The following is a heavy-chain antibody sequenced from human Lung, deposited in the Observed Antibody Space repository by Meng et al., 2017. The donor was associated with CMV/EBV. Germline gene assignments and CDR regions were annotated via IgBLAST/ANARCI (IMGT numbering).Heavy chain of an antibody. D-gene: IGHD1-26*01. CDR2: ISAYNGNT. CDR3: ARVEVGITSGDY. V-gene: IGHV1-18*01. Sequence: LGPSGGDVKKPGASVKFACNASGYTFTNYGITCVRQAPGQGLEWMGWISAYNGNTNYAQTLQGRLAMTTDTSTSTAYMELRSLRSDDTAVYYCARVEVGITSGDYWGQGTLVTVSS. CDR1: GYTFTNYG. J-gene: IGHJ4*02.